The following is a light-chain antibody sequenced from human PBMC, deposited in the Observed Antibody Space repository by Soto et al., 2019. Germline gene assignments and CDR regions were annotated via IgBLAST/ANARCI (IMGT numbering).Light chain of an antibody. J-gene: IGKJ4*01. CDR3: QQYGFSLIA. V-gene: IGKV3-20*01. Sequence: EIVLTQSPGTLSLSPGERATLSCRASQTVSTSYVAWYQQKPGQAPRLLIYGASSRATGIPDRFSGSGSGTDDTLTISRLEPEDFAVYYCQQYGFSLIAFGGGTKVEI. CDR2: GAS. CDR1: QTVSTSY.